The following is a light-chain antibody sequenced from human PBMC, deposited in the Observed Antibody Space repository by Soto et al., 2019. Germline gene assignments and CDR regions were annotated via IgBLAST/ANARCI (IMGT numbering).Light chain of an antibody. CDR1: SSNIGAGYP. Sequence: QSVLTQPPSVSGAPGQRITISCTGSSSNIGAGYPIHWYQQLPGTAPRPLIFGNTIRPSGVPARFSGSRSGLAITGLQAEDEADYYCQSYDSSLSAYVFGAGTKLTVL. CDR2: GNT. CDR3: QSYDSSLSAYV. J-gene: IGLJ1*01. V-gene: IGLV1-40*01.